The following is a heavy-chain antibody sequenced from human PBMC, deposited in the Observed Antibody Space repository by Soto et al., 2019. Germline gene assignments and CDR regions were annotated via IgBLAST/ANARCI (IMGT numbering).Heavy chain of an antibody. CDR2: ISYDGSNK. J-gene: IGHJ3*02. V-gene: IGHV3-30-3*01. Sequence: QVQLVESGGGVVQPGRTLRLSCTASGFTFSNYAMHWFRQAPGKGLEWLAVISYDGSNKYYADSVKGRFTISRDNSKNTLYLKMNSLRAEDTAVYYCAREAQIAVAGTSGAFDIWGQGTMVTVSS. CDR3: AREAQIAVAGTSGAFDI. CDR1: GFTFSNYA. D-gene: IGHD6-19*01.